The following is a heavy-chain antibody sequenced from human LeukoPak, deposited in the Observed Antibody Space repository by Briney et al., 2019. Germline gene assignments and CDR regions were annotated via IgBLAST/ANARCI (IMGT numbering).Heavy chain of an antibody. CDR2: RNAGNGYT. Sequence: ASVKVSCTGSVYTFTSYTMHWVCEGPGQRLGRGGWRNAGNGYTKYSQKFQGRVTITGDTSASTSYMELSSLRSADTAVYYCASDRECERYLRVYFDYWGQGTLVSVSS. J-gene: IGHJ4*02. CDR1: VYTFTSYT. V-gene: IGHV1-3*01. CDR3: ASDRECERYLRVYFDY. D-gene: IGHD3-10*01.